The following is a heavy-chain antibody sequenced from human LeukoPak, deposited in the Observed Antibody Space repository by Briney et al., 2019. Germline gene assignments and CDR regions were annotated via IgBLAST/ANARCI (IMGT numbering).Heavy chain of an antibody. CDR1: GGSVSSGGYY. Sequence: PSQTLSLTCTVSGGSVSSGGYYWSWIRQHPGKGLEWIGYIYYSGSTYYNPPLKSRVTISVDTSKNQFSLKLSSVTAADTAVYYCARAVVSGLEWLERYFDYWGQGTLVAVSS. CDR2: IYYSGST. J-gene: IGHJ4*02. V-gene: IGHV4-31*03. CDR3: ARAVVSGLEWLERYFDY. D-gene: IGHD6-19*01.